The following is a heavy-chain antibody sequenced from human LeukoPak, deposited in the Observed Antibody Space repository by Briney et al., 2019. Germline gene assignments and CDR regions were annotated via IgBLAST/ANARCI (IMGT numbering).Heavy chain of an antibody. J-gene: IGHJ4*02. CDR2: VYDSGST. CDR1: GGSISSYY. D-gene: IGHD3-22*01. V-gene: IGHV4-59*01. Sequence: SETLSLTCTVSGGSISSYYWSWIRQPPGKGLEWIAYVYDSGSTNYNPSLKSRVTMSVDTSKNQFSLKLSSVTAADTAVYYCARSRGSGYPTYFAYWGQGTLVTVSS. CDR3: ARSRGSGYPTYFAY.